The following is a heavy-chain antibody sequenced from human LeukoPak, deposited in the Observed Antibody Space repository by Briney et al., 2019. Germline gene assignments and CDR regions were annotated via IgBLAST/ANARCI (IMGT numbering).Heavy chain of an antibody. CDR1: GGYINNYY. CDR3: ARDRRGYSYGLDY. V-gene: IGHV4-59*12. CDR2: IYYTGST. D-gene: IGHD5-18*01. J-gene: IGHJ4*02. Sequence: SETLSLTCTVSGGYINNYYWSCVRPPSGAGLEWLAYIYYTGSTNYNPSLKTRLTISVDTSKNQFSLRLNSVTAAGTAVYYCARDRRGYSYGLDYWGQGTLVTVSS.